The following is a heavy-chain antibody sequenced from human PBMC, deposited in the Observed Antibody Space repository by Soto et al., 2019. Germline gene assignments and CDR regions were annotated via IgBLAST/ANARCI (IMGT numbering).Heavy chain of an antibody. D-gene: IGHD6-19*01. CDR1: GYSFTSYW. CDR2: IDPSDSYT. CDR3: ARIGHSSGWLNYYYYHGMDV. J-gene: IGHJ6*02. V-gene: IGHV5-10-1*01. Sequence: PGDSLKISCKGSGYSFTSYWISWVRQMPGKGLEWMGRIDPSDSYTNYSPSFQGHVTISADKSISTAYLQWSSLKASDTAMYYCARIGHSSGWLNYYYYHGMDVWGQGTTVTVSS.